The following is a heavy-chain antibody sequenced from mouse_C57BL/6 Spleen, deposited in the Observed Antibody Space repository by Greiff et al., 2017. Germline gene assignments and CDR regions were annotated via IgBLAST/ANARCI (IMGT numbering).Heavy chain of an antibody. V-gene: IGHV5-6*01. Sequence: EVKLMESGGDLVKPGGSLKLSCAASGFTFSSYGMSWVRQTPDKRLEWVATISSGGSYTYYPDSVKGRFTISRDNAKNTLYLQMNSLQSEDTAMYYCARLYEGYFDVWGTGTTVTVSS. J-gene: IGHJ1*03. CDR1: GFTFSSYG. D-gene: IGHD1-1*01. CDR3: ARLYEGYFDV. CDR2: ISSGGSYT.